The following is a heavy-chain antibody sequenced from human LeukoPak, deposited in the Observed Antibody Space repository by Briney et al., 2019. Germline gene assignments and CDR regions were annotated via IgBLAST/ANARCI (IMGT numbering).Heavy chain of an antibody. CDR2: IKQYGSEK. V-gene: IGHV3-7*01. CDR3: ARDSVDLWSGGYSWTGAFDV. J-gene: IGHJ3*01. CDR1: GFTFTNYW. D-gene: IGHD3-3*01. Sequence: PGGSLRLSCAASGFTFTNYWMSWVRQAPGKGLEWVANIKQYGSEKYYVDSVKGRFIISRDNAKNSLYLQMNSLRAEDTAVYFCARDSVDLWSGGYSWTGAFDVWGQGTMVTVSS.